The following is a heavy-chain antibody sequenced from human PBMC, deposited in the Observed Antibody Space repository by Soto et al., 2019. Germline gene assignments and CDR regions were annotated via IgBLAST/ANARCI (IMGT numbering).Heavy chain of an antibody. Sequence: QVQLVQSGAEVKKPGASVKVSCKASGYTFTSYGISWVRQAPGQGLEWMGWISAYNGNTNYAQKLQGRVTMTTDTTKSTAYVELRSLRSDDTAVYYCARDRGYDFWSGYPQSHYWGQGTLVTVSS. CDR1: GYTFTSYG. J-gene: IGHJ4*02. CDR2: ISAYNGNT. D-gene: IGHD3-3*01. CDR3: ARDRGYDFWSGYPQSHY. V-gene: IGHV1-18*04.